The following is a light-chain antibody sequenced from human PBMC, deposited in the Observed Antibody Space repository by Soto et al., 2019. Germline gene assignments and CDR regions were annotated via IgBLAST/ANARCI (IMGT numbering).Light chain of an antibody. CDR3: SSYTSSSTRV. J-gene: IGLJ3*02. CDR2: EVS. CDR1: SSDVGGYNY. V-gene: IGLV2-14*01. Sequence: QSALTQPRSVSGSPGQSVTISCTGTSSDVGGYNYVSWYQQHPGKAPKLMIYEVSNRPSGVSNRFSGSKSGNTASLTISGLQAEDEADYYCSSYTSSSTRVFGGGTKLTVL.